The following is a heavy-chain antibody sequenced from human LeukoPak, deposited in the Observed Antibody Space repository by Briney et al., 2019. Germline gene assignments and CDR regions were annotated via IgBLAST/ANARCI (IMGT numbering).Heavy chain of an antibody. Sequence: PSETRALTCKVPGGSMTSYYWSWIRKPAGKGLEWIGRIYSSGSTHYRPSLKSRIAMSVDTSNNQFSLNLSSVTAADTAVYYCARDSTARAYDIWGQGTMVTVSS. J-gene: IGHJ3*02. V-gene: IGHV4-4*07. D-gene: IGHD2-2*01. CDR2: IYSSGST. CDR3: ARDSTARAYDI. CDR1: GGSMTSYY.